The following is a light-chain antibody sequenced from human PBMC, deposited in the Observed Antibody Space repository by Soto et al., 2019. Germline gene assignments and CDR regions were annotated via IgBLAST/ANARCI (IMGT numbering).Light chain of an antibody. CDR2: DAF. J-gene: IGKJ2*01. CDR3: QQYGSSYT. Sequence: EIVLTQSPGTLSLSPGERATLSCRASQSVSSSYLAWYQQKPGQAPRVLIYDAFTRATGIPDRFSGSGSGTDFTLTISRLEPEDFAVYYCQQYGSSYTFGQGTKLEIK. V-gene: IGKV3-20*01. CDR1: QSVSSSY.